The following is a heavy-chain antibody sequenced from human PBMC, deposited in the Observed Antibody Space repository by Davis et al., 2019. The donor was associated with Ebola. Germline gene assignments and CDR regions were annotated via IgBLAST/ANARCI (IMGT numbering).Heavy chain of an antibody. D-gene: IGHD1-26*01. CDR2: INHSGST. CDR1: GGSFSGYY. Sequence: SETLSLTCAVYGGSFSGYYWSWIHQPPGKGLEWIGEINHSGSTNYNPSLKSRVTISVDTSKNQFSLKLSSVTAADTAVYYCARVVGATTSWFDPWGQGTLVTVSS. J-gene: IGHJ5*02. V-gene: IGHV4-34*01. CDR3: ARVVGATTSWFDP.